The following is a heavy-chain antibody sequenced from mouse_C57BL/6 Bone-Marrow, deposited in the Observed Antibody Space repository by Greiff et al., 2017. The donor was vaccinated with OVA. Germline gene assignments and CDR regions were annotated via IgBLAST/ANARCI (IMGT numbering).Heavy chain of an antibody. CDR2: INPNNGGT. V-gene: IGHV1-26*01. Sequence: EVQLQQSGPELVKPGASVKISCKASGYTFTDYYMNWVKQSHGKSLEWIGDINPNNGGTSYNQKFKGKATLTVDKSSSTAYMELRSLTSEDSAVYYCAPYYDGYYVAWFAYWGQGTLVTVSA. D-gene: IGHD2-3*01. CDR3: APYYDGYYVAWFAY. CDR1: GYTFTDYY. J-gene: IGHJ3*01.